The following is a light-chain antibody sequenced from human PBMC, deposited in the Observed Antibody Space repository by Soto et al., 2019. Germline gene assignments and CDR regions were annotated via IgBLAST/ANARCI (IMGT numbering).Light chain of an antibody. CDR2: FNSDGSH. CDR1: SWHSSYA. J-gene: IGLJ2*01. CDR3: QTWGTGIVV. V-gene: IGLV4-69*01. Sequence: QSVLTQSPSASASLGASVKLTCTLSSWHSSYAIAWHQQQPEKGPRYLMKFNSDGSHSKGDGIPDRFSGSSSGAERYLTISSLQSEDEADYYGQTWGTGIVVFGGGTKLTVL.